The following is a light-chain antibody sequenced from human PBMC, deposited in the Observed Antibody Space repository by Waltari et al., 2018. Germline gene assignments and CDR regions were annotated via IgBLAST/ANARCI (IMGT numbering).Light chain of an antibody. J-gene: IGLJ1*01. Sequence: SSDLTQYPAVSVAVGQTVWITCQGDSLRAYYPNWYHHKPGQAPLLVRYGKNNRPSGIPDRFSGSYSGDTASLTITGAQAEDEGAYYCNARDSSGHPFVFGTGTKLTVL. CDR1: SLRAYY. V-gene: IGLV3-19*01. CDR2: GKN. CDR3: NARDSSGHPFV.